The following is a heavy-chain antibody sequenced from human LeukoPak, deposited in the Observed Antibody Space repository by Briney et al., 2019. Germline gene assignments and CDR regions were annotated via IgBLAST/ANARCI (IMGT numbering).Heavy chain of an antibody. CDR1: GGSFSGYQ. D-gene: IGHD6-19*01. Sequence: SETLSLTCAVYGGSFSGYQWTWLRQPPGKGLEWIGEINDSGSTNYNPSLKSRVTISVDTSKNQFSLKLSSVSAADTAVYYCARGGRQWLIYLWFDPWGQGTRVTVSS. V-gene: IGHV4-34*01. J-gene: IGHJ5*02. CDR2: INDSGST. CDR3: ARGGRQWLIYLWFDP.